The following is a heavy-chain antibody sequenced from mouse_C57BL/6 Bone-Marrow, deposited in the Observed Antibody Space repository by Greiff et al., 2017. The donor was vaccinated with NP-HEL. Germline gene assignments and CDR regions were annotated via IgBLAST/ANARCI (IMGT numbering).Heavy chain of an antibody. CDR2: ISSGGSYT. CDR1: GFTFSSYG. J-gene: IGHJ2*01. Sequence: EVQLVESGGDLVKPGGSLKLSCAASGFTFSSYGMSWVRQTPGKGLEWVGTISSGGSYTYYPDSVKGRVTLSTDNANNTLYLQMSSLKSEDSAMYYCTRPVYFYYEGRGTATTVTS. CDR3: TRPVYFYY. V-gene: IGHV5-6*01.